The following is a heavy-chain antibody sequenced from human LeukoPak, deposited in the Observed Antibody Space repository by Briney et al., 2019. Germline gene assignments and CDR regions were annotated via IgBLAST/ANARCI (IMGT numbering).Heavy chain of an antibody. Sequence: GGSLRLSCAASGFTFSSYSMNWVRQAPGKGLEWVANIKEDGTAKNYVVSARGRFTTSRDNAKNSLFLQMNSLRGEDTAVYYCTRDSGYNAFDIWGQGTMVTVSS. J-gene: IGHJ3*02. CDR3: TRDSGYNAFDI. V-gene: IGHV3-7*01. D-gene: IGHD5-12*01. CDR1: GFTFSSYS. CDR2: IKEDGTAK.